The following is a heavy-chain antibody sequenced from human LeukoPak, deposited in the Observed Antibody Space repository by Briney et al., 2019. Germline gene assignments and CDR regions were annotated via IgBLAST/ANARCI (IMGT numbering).Heavy chain of an antibody. CDR2: IYYSGST. V-gene: IGHV4-59*01. D-gene: IGHD3-10*01. CDR1: GGSISSYY. CDR3: ARSPYFLFDY. J-gene: IGHJ4*02. Sequence: SETLSLTCTVSGGSISSYYWSWIRQPPGKGLEWIGYIYYSGSTNYNPSLKSRVTISVDTSKNQFSLKLSSVTAADTAVYCCARSPYFLFDYWGQGTLVTVSS.